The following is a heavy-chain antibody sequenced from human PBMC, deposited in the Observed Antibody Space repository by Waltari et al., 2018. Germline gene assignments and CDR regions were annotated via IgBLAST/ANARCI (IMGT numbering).Heavy chain of an antibody. CDR1: GGSISSHC. D-gene: IGHD2-15*01. Sequence: QVQLQESGPGLVKPSETLSLTCTVSGGSISSHCWSWIRQPPGKGLEWIGYIYYSGSTNYNPSLKSRVTISVDTSKNQFSLKLSSVTAADTAVYYCARMENCSGGSCYSGFYGMDVWGQGTTVTVSS. CDR3: ARMENCSGGSCYSGFYGMDV. J-gene: IGHJ6*02. V-gene: IGHV4-59*11. CDR2: IYYSGST.